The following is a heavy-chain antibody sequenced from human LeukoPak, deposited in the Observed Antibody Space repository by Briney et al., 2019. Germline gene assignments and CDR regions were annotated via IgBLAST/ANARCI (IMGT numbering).Heavy chain of an antibody. D-gene: IGHD3-22*01. Sequence: SETLSLTCSVSGGSISSYYWSWIRQPPGKGLEWIGYIYYSGRTSYNPSLKSRVTISVDTSKNQFSLRLSSVTAADTAVYYCARDNYDSSGPYYFDYWGQGTLVTVSS. CDR1: GGSISSYY. CDR3: ARDNYDSSGPYYFDY. CDR2: IYYSGRT. V-gene: IGHV4-59*01. J-gene: IGHJ4*02.